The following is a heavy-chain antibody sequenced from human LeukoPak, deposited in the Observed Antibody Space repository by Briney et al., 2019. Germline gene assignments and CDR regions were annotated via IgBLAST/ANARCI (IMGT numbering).Heavy chain of an antibody. CDR1: GLTFSTSG. Sequence: GGSLRLSCTTSGLTFSTSGFNWVRQAPGKGLEWVASIGPTGFDRYHADSIKGRFTISRDNANNFLYLQMDSLRAEDTAVYYCATETNGRHYDYWGQGTLLAVSS. J-gene: IGHJ4*02. V-gene: IGHV3-21*06. D-gene: IGHD1-14*01. CDR2: IGPTGFDR. CDR3: ATETNGRHYDY.